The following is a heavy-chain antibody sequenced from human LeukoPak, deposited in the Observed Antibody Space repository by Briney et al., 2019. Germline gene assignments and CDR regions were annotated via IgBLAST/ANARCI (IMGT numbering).Heavy chain of an antibody. D-gene: IGHD6-19*01. J-gene: IGHJ4*02. CDR2: ISYDGSNK. V-gene: IGHV3-30*18. CDR1: GFTFSSYG. CDR3: AKDAGRIAVAGWTDY. Sequence: GGSLRLSCAASGFTFSSYGMHWVRQAPGKGLEWVAVISYDGSNKYYADSVKGRFTISRDNSKNTLYLQMNSLRAEDTAVYYCAKDAGRIAVAGWTDYWGQGTLVTVSS.